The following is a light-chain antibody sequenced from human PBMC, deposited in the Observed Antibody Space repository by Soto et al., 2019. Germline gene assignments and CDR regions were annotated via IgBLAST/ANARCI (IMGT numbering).Light chain of an antibody. V-gene: IGLV2-14*01. CDR3: ASYSSTSTLVA. CDR1: SSDVGGYNY. J-gene: IGLJ2*01. Sequence: QSALSQPASVSGSPGQSLTISCTGSSSDVGGYNYISWYQQHPGKAPKLMIFEVINRPSGVSDRFSGSKSGNTASLTISGLQAEDEAAYYCASYSSTSTLVAFGGGTKLTVL. CDR2: EVI.